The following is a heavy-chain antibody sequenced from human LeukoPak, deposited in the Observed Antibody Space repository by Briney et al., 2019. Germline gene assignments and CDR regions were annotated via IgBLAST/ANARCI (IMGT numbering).Heavy chain of an antibody. CDR1: GFTFNTYA. D-gene: IGHD3-22*01. Sequence: GGSLRLSCAASGFTFNTYAMSWVRQAPGKGLEWVAVIWYDGSNKYYADSVKGRFTISRDNSKNTLYLQMNSLRAEDTAVYYCARDPLNFDSSGYIRYYFDYWGQGTLVTVSS. J-gene: IGHJ4*02. V-gene: IGHV3-33*08. CDR2: IWYDGSNK. CDR3: ARDPLNFDSSGYIRYYFDY.